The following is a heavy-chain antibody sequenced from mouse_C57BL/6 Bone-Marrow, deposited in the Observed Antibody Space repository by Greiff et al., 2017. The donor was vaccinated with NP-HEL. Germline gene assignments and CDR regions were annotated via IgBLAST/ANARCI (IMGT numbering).Heavy chain of an antibody. Sequence: VQLKQSGPVLVKPGASVKMSCKASGYTFTDYYMNWVKQSHGKSLEWIGVINPYNGGTSYNQKFKGKATFTVDKSSSTAYMELNSLTSEDSAVYYCARGGYSYYYAMDYWGQGTSVTVSS. CDR1: GYTFTDYY. CDR3: ARGGYSYYYAMDY. D-gene: IGHD2-3*01. CDR2: INPYNGGT. J-gene: IGHJ4*01. V-gene: IGHV1-19*01.